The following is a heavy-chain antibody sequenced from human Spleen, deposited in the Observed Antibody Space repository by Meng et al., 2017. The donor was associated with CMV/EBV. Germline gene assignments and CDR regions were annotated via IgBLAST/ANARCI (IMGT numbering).Heavy chain of an antibody. V-gene: IGHV1-2*02. CDR2: IDPNGGGT. CDR1: EYTFTGYY. J-gene: IGHJ6*02. CDR3: ARGSSSWTWYYYGMDV. Sequence: ASVKVSCKASEYTFTGYYIHWVRQAPGQGLEWMGWIDPNGGGTNYAQKFQDRVTVTSDTSIRTAYMELSRLRSDDTAVYYCARGSSSWTWYYYGMDVWGQGTTVTVSS. D-gene: IGHD6-13*01.